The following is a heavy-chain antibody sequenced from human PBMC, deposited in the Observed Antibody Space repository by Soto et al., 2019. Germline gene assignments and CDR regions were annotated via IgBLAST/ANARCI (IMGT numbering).Heavy chain of an antibody. CDR1: GFTFSSYA. J-gene: IGHJ4*02. D-gene: IGHD3-3*01. CDR3: AKDHRNLLRFLEWLPYYFDY. CDR2: ISGSGGST. V-gene: IGHV3-23*01. Sequence: LRLSCAASGFTFSSYAMSWVRQAPGKGLEWVSAISGSGGSTYYADSVKGRFTISRDNSKNTLYLQMNSLRAEDTAVYYCAKDHRNLLRFLEWLPYYFDYWGQGALVTVSS.